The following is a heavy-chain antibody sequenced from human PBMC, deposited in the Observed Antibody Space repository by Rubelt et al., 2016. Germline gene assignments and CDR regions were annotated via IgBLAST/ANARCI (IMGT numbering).Heavy chain of an antibody. CDR3: ARTDSSGYYPDAFDV. Sequence: QVQLQESGPGLVKPSQTLSLTCAVSGGSISSGGYSWSWIRQPPGKGLEWIGYINYDGNIYYNPSLKSRVTVSIDASKNQFSLRLSSVTAVDTAVYYCARTDSSGYYPDAFDVWGPGTMVTVSS. V-gene: IGHV4-30-4*07. J-gene: IGHJ3*01. D-gene: IGHD3-22*01. CDR1: GGSISSGGYS. CDR2: INYDGNI.